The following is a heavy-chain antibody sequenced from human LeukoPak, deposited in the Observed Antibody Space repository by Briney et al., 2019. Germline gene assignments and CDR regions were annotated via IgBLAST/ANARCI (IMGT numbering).Heavy chain of an antibody. V-gene: IGHV3-23*01. CDR1: GFTFSSYA. CDR3: AKDVGYCSSTSCYRNYFDY. D-gene: IGHD2-2*02. Sequence: GGSLRLSCAASGFTFSSYAMSWVRQAPGKGLEWVSAISGSGGSTYYADSVKGRFTISRDNSKNTLYLQMNSLRAEDTAVYYCAKDVGYCSSTSCYRNYFDYWGQGTLVTVSS. CDR2: ISGSGGST. J-gene: IGHJ4*02.